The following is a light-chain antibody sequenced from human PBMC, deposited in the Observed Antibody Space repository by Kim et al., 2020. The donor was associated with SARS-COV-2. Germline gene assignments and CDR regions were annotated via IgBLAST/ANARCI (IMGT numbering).Light chain of an antibody. J-gene: IGKJ1*01. CDR1: QMIVANY. Sequence: SVGERATLFCRASQMIVANYVAWYQQKPGRAPRLLIYGASSRATGIPERFSGSASGTDFTLTISRLEGEDIAVYYCQQYGNSPGTFGRGTKVEIK. CDR2: GAS. CDR3: QQYGNSPGT. V-gene: IGKV3-20*01.